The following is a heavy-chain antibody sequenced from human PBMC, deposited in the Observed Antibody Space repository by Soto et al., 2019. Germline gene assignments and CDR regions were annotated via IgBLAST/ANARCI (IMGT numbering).Heavy chain of an antibody. D-gene: IGHD1-1*01. J-gene: IGHJ5*02. Sequence: QVRLEQSGAEVKKPGSSVRVSCQASGGALTSYPIHWVRQAPGQGLEWMGVIDPMFATSNLAEKFKARVTFPADASTKSVYMDLTSLRSDDTAVYFCATYPRPYNWIDLWGQGTLLTVSS. V-gene: IGHV1-69*01. CDR2: IDPMFATS. CDR3: ATYPRPYNWIDL. CDR1: GGALTSYP.